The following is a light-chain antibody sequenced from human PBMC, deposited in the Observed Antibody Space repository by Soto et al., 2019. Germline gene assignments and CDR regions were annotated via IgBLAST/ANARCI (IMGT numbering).Light chain of an antibody. CDR3: QQYGSSPYT. CDR1: QSVSSTY. Sequence: EIVLTQSPGTLSLSPGERATLSCRASQSVSSTYLAWYQHKPGQAPRLLIYGASGRATGIPDRFSGSGSGTDFTLTISRLEPEDFAVYYCQQYGSSPYTFGQGTKLEIK. CDR2: GAS. J-gene: IGKJ2*01. V-gene: IGKV3-20*01.